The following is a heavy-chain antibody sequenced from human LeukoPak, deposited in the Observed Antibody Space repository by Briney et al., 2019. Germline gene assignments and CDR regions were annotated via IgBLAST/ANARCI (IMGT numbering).Heavy chain of an antibody. V-gene: IGHV3-23*01. CDR1: GFSFSSYA. D-gene: IGHD2-15*01. CDR3: AKEVVGAEDY. CDR2: ISGSGGST. Sequence: GGSLRLSCASSGFSFSSYAMSWVRQAPGKGLEWVSGISGSGGSTYYADSVKGRLTISRDNSKNTLYLQMNSLRGEDTAVYYCAKEVVGAEDYWGQGVLVTASS. J-gene: IGHJ4*02.